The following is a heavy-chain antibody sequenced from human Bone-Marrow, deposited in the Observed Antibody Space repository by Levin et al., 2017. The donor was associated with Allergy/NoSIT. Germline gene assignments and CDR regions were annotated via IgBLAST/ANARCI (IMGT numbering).Heavy chain of an antibody. CDR3: ARLNDYYGTGTYSSYFDY. Sequence: SGGSLRLSCAGSGFSVSTNYMSWVRQAPGKGLEWVSVIYSGGSAYYGNSVKGRFTISRDTSKDTLYLQMNSLRPEDTAVYYCARLNDYYGTGTYSSYFDYWDQGTLVTVSS. V-gene: IGHV3-66*01. D-gene: IGHD3-10*01. CDR1: GFSVSTNY. CDR2: IYSGGSA. J-gene: IGHJ4*02.